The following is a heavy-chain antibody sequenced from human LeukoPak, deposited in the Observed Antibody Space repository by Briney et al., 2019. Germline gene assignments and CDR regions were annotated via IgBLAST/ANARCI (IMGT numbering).Heavy chain of an antibody. Sequence: GGSLRLSCAASGIIFSDFGMHWVRQAPGRGLEWTAIIWYDGSNKYYADSVKGRFTISRDNSQNTMYLQMNSLRVEDTAVYYCAKATCSGASCFSNSRDAFDIWGQGTMVTVSS. CDR1: GIIFSDFG. CDR3: AKATCSGASCFSNSRDAFDI. D-gene: IGHD2-15*01. CDR2: IWYDGSNK. V-gene: IGHV3-33*06. J-gene: IGHJ3*02.